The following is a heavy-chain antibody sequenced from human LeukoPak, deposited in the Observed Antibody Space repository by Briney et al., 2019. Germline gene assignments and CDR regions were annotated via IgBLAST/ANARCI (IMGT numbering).Heavy chain of an antibody. J-gene: IGHJ4*02. CDR3: AAMGEYRGY. D-gene: IGHD3-16*01. CDR2: IIPIFGTA. V-gene: IGHV1-69*01. CDR1: GGTLSSYA. Sequence: GSSVKVSCKPSGGTLSSYAISWERQAPGQGLEWMGGIIPIFGTANYAQKFQGRVTITADESTSTAYMELSSLRSEDTGVYYCAAMGEYRGYWGQGTLVTVSS.